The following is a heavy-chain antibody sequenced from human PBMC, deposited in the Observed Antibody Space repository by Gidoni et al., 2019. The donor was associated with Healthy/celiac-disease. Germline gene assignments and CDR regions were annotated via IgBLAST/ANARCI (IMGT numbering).Heavy chain of an antibody. Sequence: EVQLVESGGGLVQPGGSLRLSCAASGFTVSSNYMSWVRQAPGKGREWVSVSYSGGSTYYADSGKGRFTISRHNSKNTLYLQMNSLRAEDTAVYYCAREGSVAGNHMFDYWGQGTLVTVSS. D-gene: IGHD6-19*01. CDR2: SYSGGST. V-gene: IGHV3-53*04. CDR3: AREGSVAGNHMFDY. CDR1: GFTVSSNY. J-gene: IGHJ4*02.